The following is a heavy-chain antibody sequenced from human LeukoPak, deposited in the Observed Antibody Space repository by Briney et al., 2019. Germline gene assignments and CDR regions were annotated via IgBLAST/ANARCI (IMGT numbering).Heavy chain of an antibody. V-gene: IGHV4-39*01. D-gene: IGHD1-14*01. CDR3: ARLSIPLKITRGAFDI. CDR2: IYYSGST. CDR1: GGSISSSSYY. J-gene: IGHJ3*02. Sequence: TSETLSLTCTVSGGSISSSSYYWGWIRQPPGKGLEWIGRIYYSGSTYYNPSLKSRVTISVDTSKNQFSLKLSSVTAADTAVYYCARLSIPLKITRGAFDIWGQGTMVTVSS.